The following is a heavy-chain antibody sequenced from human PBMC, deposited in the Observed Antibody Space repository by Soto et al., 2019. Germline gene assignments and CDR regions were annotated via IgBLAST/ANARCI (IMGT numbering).Heavy chain of an antibody. Sequence: QIALKESGPTLVKPTQTLTLTCTFAGFSLSTCGVGVGWIRQPPAKARAGLGVFYWDGDKRYSTSLKSRLTISKDTSKNQVVLTMTNMDPVDTATYYCAQSSYGNFAYWGQGALVPVSS. D-gene: IGHD3-16*01. V-gene: IGHV2-5*02. CDR1: GFSLSTCGVG. CDR2: FYWDGDK. J-gene: IGHJ4*02. CDR3: AQSSYGNFAY.